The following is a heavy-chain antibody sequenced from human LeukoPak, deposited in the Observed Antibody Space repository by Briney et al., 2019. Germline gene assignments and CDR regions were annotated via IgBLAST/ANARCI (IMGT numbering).Heavy chain of an antibody. J-gene: IGHJ5*02. CDR1: GYSISSGYY. CDR2: IYHSGST. CDR3: ASGVVPAAIGGWFDP. Sequence: SETLFLTCTVSGYSISSGYYWGWIRQPPGKGLEWIGSIYHSGSTYYDPSLKSRVTISVDTSKNQFSLKLSSVTAADTAGYYCASGVVPAAIGGWFDPWGQGTLVTVSS. D-gene: IGHD2-2*02. V-gene: IGHV4-38-2*02.